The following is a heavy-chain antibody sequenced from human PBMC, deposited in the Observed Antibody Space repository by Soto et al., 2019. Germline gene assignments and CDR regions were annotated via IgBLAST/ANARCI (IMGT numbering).Heavy chain of an antibody. D-gene: IGHD3-10*01. CDR1: GCTFSSYA. J-gene: IGHJ3*02. V-gene: IGHV1-69*13. Sequence: GAAVNVSFKSSGCTFSSYAISWVRQAPGQGLEWMGGIIPIFGTANYAQKFQCRVTITADESTSTAYMELSSLRSEDTAVYYCARDQHRRITMVRGVRIGAFDIWGQGTMVTVSS. CDR2: IIPIFGTA. CDR3: ARDQHRRITMVRGVRIGAFDI.